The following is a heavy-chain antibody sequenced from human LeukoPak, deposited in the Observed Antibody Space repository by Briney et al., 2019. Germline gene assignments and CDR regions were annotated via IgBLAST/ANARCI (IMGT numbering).Heavy chain of an antibody. CDR2: IIPILGIA. CDR3: ARDLKYYDSPPDAFDI. J-gene: IGHJ3*02. D-gene: IGHD3-22*01. V-gene: IGHV1-69*04. CDR1: GGTFSSYA. Sequence: EASVKVSCKASGGTFSSYAISWVRQAPGQGLEWMGRIIPILGIANYAQKFQGRVTITADKSTSTAYMELSSLRSEDTAVYYCARDLKYYDSPPDAFDIWGQGTMVTVSS.